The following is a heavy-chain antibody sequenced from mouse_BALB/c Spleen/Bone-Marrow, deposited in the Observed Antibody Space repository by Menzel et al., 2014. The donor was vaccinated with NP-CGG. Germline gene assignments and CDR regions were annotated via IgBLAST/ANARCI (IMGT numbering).Heavy chain of an antibody. Sequence: LQQSGSELVRPGASVKLSCKASGYIFANYWMHWVKQRHGQGLEWIGNISPRSGSTNYDEKFKSKATPTVDTSSATAYMYLNSLTSEDSAVYYCTRIFDYWGQGTSLTVSS. V-gene: IGHV1S22*01. CDR1: GYIFANYW. CDR2: ISPRSGST. CDR3: TRIFDY. J-gene: IGHJ2*03.